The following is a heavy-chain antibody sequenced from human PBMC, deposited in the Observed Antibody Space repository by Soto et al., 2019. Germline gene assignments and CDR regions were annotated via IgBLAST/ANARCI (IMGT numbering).Heavy chain of an antibody. CDR1: GGTFSSYA. Sequence: QVQLVPSGAEVKKPGSSVKVSCKASGGTFSSYAISWVRQAPGQGLEWMGGIIPIFGTANYAQKFQGRVTITADESTSTAYMELSSLRSEDTAVYYCAGYGGPHKYYYYGMDVWGQGTTVTVSS. V-gene: IGHV1-69*01. D-gene: IGHD1-26*01. CDR3: AGYGGPHKYYYYGMDV. J-gene: IGHJ6*02. CDR2: IIPIFGTA.